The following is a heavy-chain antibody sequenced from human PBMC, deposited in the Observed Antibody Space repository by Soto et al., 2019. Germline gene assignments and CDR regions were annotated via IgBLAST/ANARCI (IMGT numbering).Heavy chain of an antibody. Sequence: EVQLVESGGGLVQPGGSLRLSCAASGFTFSSYSMNWVRQAPGKGLEWVSYISSSSSTIYYADSVKGRFTISRDNAKNSLYLQMNSLRDEDTAVYYCARSGFLEWLLNDRPTYFDYWGQGTLVTVSS. CDR1: GFTFSSYS. CDR2: ISSSSSTI. D-gene: IGHD3-3*01. CDR3: ARSGFLEWLLNDRPTYFDY. J-gene: IGHJ4*02. V-gene: IGHV3-48*02.